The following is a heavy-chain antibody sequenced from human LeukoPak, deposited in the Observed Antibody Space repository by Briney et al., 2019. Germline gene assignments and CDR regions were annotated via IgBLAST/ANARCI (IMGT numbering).Heavy chain of an antibody. CDR3: AKASKMDTILPPFDY. CDR2: ISSNGGST. Sequence: GGSLRLSCAASGFTFSSYAMSWVRQAPGKGLELVSSISSNGGSTYYADSVKGRFTISRDNSKNTLYLQMNSLRAEDTAVYYCAKASKMDTILPPFDYWGQGTLVTVSS. D-gene: IGHD5-24*01. CDR1: GFTFSSYA. J-gene: IGHJ4*02. V-gene: IGHV3-23*01.